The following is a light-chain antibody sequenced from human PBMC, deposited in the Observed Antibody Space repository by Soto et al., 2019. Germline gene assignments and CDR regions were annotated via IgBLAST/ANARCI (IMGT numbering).Light chain of an antibody. CDR1: QYINTR. Sequence: EIVLTQSQATLSSCPGDRVTLSCRASQYINTRLAWYQHRPGQAPRLLIYQTSIRAAGIPARFSASGSGTDFTLTISDVQPEDFALYYCHQRQSWPRTFGQGTKVDIK. CDR3: HQRQSWPRT. J-gene: IGKJ1*01. V-gene: IGKV3-11*01. CDR2: QTS.